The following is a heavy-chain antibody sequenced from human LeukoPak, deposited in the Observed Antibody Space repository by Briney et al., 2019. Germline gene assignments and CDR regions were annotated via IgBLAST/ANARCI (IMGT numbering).Heavy chain of an antibody. CDR2: IIPILGIA. CDR3: ARDPGDDSSGYYHY. J-gene: IGHJ4*02. CDR1: GGTVSSYT. D-gene: IGHD3-22*01. Sequence: ASVKVSCKAPGGTVSSYTISWVRQAPGQGLECMGRIIPILGIANYAQKFQGRVTITADKSTSTAYMELSSLRSEDTAVYYCARDPGDDSSGYYHYWGQGTLVTVSS. V-gene: IGHV1-69*04.